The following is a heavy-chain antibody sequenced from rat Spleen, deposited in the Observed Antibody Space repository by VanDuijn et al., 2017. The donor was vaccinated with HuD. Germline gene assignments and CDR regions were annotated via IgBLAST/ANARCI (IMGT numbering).Heavy chain of an antibody. D-gene: IGHD1-7*01. V-gene: IGHV3-1*01. CDR2: IGYSGST. CDR3: ERYRERYGHRVIFDY. CDR1: DYSITSNY. J-gene: IGHJ2*01. Sequence: EVQLQESGPGLVKPSQSLSLTCSVTDYSITSNYWGWIRKFPENKMEWMGYIGYSGSTGYNPSLKTRISITTDTSKNQFFMQLNSVTTEETVIDYCERYRERYGHRVIFDYWGQGAMVTVSS.